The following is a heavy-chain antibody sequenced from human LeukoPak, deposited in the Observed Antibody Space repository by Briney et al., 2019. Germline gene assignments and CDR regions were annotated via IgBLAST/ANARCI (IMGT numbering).Heavy chain of an antibody. CDR2: IYYSGST. Sequence: SETLSLTXTVSGGSISSYYWSWIRQPPGKGLEWIGYIYYSGSTYYNPSLKSRVTISVDTSKNQFSLKLSSVTAADTAVYYCASLLWFGEFRGSFDYWGQGTLVTVSS. V-gene: IGHV4-59*01. D-gene: IGHD3-10*01. CDR3: ASLLWFGEFRGSFDY. CDR1: GGSISSYY. J-gene: IGHJ4*01.